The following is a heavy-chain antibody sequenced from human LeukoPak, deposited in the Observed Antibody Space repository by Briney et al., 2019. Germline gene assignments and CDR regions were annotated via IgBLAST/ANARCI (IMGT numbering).Heavy chain of an antibody. V-gene: IGHV3-21*01. CDR1: GFTFSSYS. Sequence: GGSLRLSCAASGFTFSSYSMNWVRQAPGKGLEWVSSISSSSSYTYYADSVKGRFTISRDNAKNSLYLQMNSLRAEDTAVYYCARDRDGYYYGSGSYYVHWGQGTLVTVSS. CDR2: ISSSSSYT. CDR3: ARDRDGYYYGSGSYYVH. D-gene: IGHD3-10*01. J-gene: IGHJ4*02.